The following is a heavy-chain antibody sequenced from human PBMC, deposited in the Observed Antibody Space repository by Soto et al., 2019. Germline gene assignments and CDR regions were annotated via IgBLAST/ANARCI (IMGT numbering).Heavy chain of an antibody. Sequence: EVQLLESGGGLVQPGGPLRLSCSASGFTFTSYAMSWVRQAPGKGLEWVSGISGSGGDTKSADSVKGRFTISRDNFKNMLYLQMNSLSAEDTAVYYCAKHDFWTLYNTGLDSWGQGTLVTVSS. CDR1: GFTFTSYA. D-gene: IGHD3-3*01. J-gene: IGHJ4*02. CDR2: ISGSGGDT. V-gene: IGHV3-23*01. CDR3: AKHDFWTLYNTGLDS.